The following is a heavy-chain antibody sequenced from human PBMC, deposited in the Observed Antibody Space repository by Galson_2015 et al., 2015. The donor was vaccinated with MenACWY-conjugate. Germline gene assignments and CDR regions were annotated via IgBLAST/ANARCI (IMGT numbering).Heavy chain of an antibody. D-gene: IGHD6-13*01. Sequence: SLRLSCAASGFTFSSFSMNWVRQAPGKGLEWVSSISATSATIYYADSVKGRFTISRDNAKNSLYLQMNSLRAEDTAVYYCARTAGSVPPWGLGTIVTVSS. CDR1: GFTFSSFS. J-gene: IGHJ5*02. CDR3: ARTAGSVPP. CDR2: ISATSATI. V-gene: IGHV3-21*01.